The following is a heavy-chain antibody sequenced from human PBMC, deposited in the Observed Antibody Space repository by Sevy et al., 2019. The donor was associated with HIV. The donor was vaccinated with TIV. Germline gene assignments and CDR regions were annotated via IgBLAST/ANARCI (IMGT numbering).Heavy chain of an antibody. CDR1: GFTFSSYG. Sequence: GGSLRLSCAASGFTFSSYGMHWVRQAPGKGLEWVAVIWYDGNNQYYADSVKGRFTISRDNSKNMLYLQMNSLRPEDTAVYYCARDQHHVGWPLDYWGQGTLVTVSS. V-gene: IGHV3-33*01. CDR3: ARDQHHVGWPLDY. D-gene: IGHD6-13*01. J-gene: IGHJ4*02. CDR2: IWYDGNNQ.